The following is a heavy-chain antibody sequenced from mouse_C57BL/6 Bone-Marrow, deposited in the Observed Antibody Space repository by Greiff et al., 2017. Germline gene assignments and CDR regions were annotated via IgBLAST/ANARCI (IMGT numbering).Heavy chain of an antibody. J-gene: IGHJ2*01. D-gene: IGHD3-3*01. Sequence: VQLQQSGAELVRPGSSVKLSCKASGYTFTSYWMHWVKQRPIQGLEWIGNIDPSDSETHYNQKFKDKATLTVDKSSITAYMQLSSLTSEDSAVYYCARSRATFGYFDYWGQGTTLTVSS. CDR3: ARSRATFGYFDY. CDR2: IDPSDSET. V-gene: IGHV1-52*01. CDR1: GYTFTSYW.